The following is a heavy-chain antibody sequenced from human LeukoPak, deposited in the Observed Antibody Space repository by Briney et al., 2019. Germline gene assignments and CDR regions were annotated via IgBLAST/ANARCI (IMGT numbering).Heavy chain of an antibody. D-gene: IGHD3-22*01. V-gene: IGHV4-4*02. CDR2: IHHSGTT. CDR1: GGSISSSNW. CDR3: ARLPSGWLFPTYWFDP. J-gene: IGHJ5*02. Sequence: PSETLSLTCAVSGGSISSSNWWSWVRQPPGKGLEWIGDIHHSGTTNYNPSLKSRVTISIDTSKDQFSLKLSSVTAADTAVYYCARLPSGWLFPTYWFDPWGQGTLVTVSS.